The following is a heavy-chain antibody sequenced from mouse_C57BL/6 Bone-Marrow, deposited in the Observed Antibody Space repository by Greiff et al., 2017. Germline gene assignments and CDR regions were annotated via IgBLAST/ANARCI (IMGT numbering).Heavy chain of an antibody. CDR1: GYTFTSYW. CDR3: ARRGSSYRYAMDY. J-gene: IGHJ4*01. V-gene: IGHV1-55*01. Sequence: QVQLQQPGAELVKPGASVKMSCKASGYTFTSYWITWVKQRPGQGLEWIGDIYPGSGSTNYNEKFKSKATLTVDTSSSTAYMQLSSLTSEDSAVYYCARRGSSYRYAMDYWGQGTSVTVSS. D-gene: IGHD1-1*01. CDR2: IYPGSGST.